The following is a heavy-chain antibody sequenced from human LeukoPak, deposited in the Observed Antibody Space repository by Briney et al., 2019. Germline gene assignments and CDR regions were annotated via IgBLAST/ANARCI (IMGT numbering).Heavy chain of an antibody. J-gene: IGHJ5*02. CDR2: IWYDASNK. CDR3: VRGVGVSRFNYFDP. Sequence: SLRLSCAASGFTFSSFGMHWVRQAPGKGMEWLAVIWYDASNKYYADSVKGRFTISRDNSKNTLYLQMNSLRDDDTAVYYCVRGVGVSRFNYFDPWGQGTLVTVPS. D-gene: IGHD5-24*01. CDR1: GFTFSSFG. V-gene: IGHV3-33*01.